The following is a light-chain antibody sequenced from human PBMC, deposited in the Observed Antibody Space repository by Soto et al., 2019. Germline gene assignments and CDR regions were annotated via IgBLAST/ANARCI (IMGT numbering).Light chain of an antibody. Sequence: DFQMTQSPASLSASVGDRVTITCQASQDISDYLNWYQQKPGAAPKLLIHDATNLQAGVPSRFSGSGSRTEFTFTISSLEPEDVATYYCQQYDNIPLTFGGGTKVDIK. CDR3: QQYDNIPLT. V-gene: IGKV1-33*01. J-gene: IGKJ4*01. CDR1: QDISDY. CDR2: DAT.